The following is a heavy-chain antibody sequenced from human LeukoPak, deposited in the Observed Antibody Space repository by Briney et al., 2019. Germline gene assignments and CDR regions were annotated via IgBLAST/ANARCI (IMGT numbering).Heavy chain of an antibody. J-gene: IGHJ4*02. CDR1: GGSISSYY. CDR3: ARYPFDGYNYYFDY. CDR2: IYYSGST. Sequence: SETLSLTCTVSGGSISSYYLSWIRQPPGKGLEWIGYIYYSGSTKYNPSLKSRVTISVDTSKNQFSLRMSSVTAADTAVYYCARYPFDGYNYYFDYWGQGTLVTVSS. D-gene: IGHD5-24*01. V-gene: IGHV4-59*01.